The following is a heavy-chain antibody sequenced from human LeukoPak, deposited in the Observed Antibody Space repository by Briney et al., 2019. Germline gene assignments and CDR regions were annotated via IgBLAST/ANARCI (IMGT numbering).Heavy chain of an antibody. CDR2: IIPILGIA. V-gene: IGHV1-69*04. CDR3: ARGVVAYYYDSSGYVFDP. J-gene: IGHJ5*02. D-gene: IGHD3-22*01. Sequence: ASVKVSCKASGGTFSSYAISWVRQAPGQGLEWMGRIIPILGIANYAQKFQGRVTITADKSTSTAYMELSSLRSEDTAVYYCARGVVAYYYDSSGYVFDPSGQGTLVTVSS. CDR1: GGTFSSYA.